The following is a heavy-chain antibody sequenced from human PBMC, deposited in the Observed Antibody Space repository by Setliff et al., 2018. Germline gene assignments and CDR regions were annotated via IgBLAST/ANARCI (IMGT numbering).Heavy chain of an antibody. CDR2: IYYRGTT. J-gene: IGHJ5*02. V-gene: IGHV4-59*01. Sequence: TSETLSLTCTVSGGFIRDYYWNWIRQSPGKGLGWIGYIYYRGTTNYNSSLKSRVTISIDMSKNQFSLKLSSATAADTAVYFCAAVGIDAGGGWFDPWGHGIPVTVSS. D-gene: IGHD1-26*01. CDR1: GGFIRDYY. CDR3: AAVGIDAGGGWFDP.